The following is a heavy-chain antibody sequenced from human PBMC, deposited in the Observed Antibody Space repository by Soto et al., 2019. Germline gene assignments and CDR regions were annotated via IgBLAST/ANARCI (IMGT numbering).Heavy chain of an antibody. CDR3: ARGLRIYYDRSGLHY. Sequence: GGSLRLSCAASGFSFSDYSMNWARQAPGKGLEWISHISSSGSYIFYADSVKGRFTVSRDNAKNSLFLQMNSLRAEDSAVYYCARGLRIYYDRSGLHYWGQGTLVTVSS. CDR2: ISSSGSYI. J-gene: IGHJ4*02. CDR1: GFSFSDYS. V-gene: IGHV3-21*05. D-gene: IGHD3-22*01.